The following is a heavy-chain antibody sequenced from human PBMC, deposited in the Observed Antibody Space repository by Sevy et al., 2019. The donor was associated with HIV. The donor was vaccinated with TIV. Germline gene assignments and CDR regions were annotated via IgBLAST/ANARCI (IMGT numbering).Heavy chain of an antibody. Sequence: SETLSLTCTVSGGSITSLYWNWIRQPPGKGLEWIANIYYNGNTNYNPSLKSRVTLSLDTSKNQFSLRRSSVTAADTAMYYCAGENAWGRGYSWGQGTLVTVSS. CDR2: IYYNGNT. D-gene: IGHD1-26*01. CDR1: GGSITSLY. V-gene: IGHV4-59*08. J-gene: IGHJ4*02. CDR3: AGENAWGRGYS.